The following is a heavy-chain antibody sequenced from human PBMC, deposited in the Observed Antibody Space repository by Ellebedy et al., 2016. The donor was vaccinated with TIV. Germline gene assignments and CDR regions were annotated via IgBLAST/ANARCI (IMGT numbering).Heavy chain of an antibody. CDR2: INLSGST. Sequence: MPGGSLRLSCAVYGGSFSGYYWSWIRQPPGKGLEWIGEINLSGSTNYNPSRKSRVTISIDTSTNQFALSLRSVTAADTAVYDCARAGDDYIWGNFRLNWFDPWGQGSLVTVSS. CDR1: GGSFSGYY. D-gene: IGHD3-16*02. V-gene: IGHV4-34*01. CDR3: ARAGDDYIWGNFRLNWFDP. J-gene: IGHJ5*02.